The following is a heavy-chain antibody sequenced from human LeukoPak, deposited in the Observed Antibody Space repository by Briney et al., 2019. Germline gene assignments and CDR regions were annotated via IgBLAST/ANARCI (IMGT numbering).Heavy chain of an antibody. D-gene: IGHD3/OR15-3a*01. Sequence: SETLSLTCTVSGGSISSSSYYWSWIRQPPGRGLEWIGDIYFSGSTNYNPSLKSRVTISVDSSKNQFSLRLNSVTAADTAVYYCTRRGTGGPFDYWGQGTLVTVSS. CDR1: GGSISSSSYY. CDR3: TRRGTGGPFDY. CDR2: IYFSGST. V-gene: IGHV4-61*01. J-gene: IGHJ4*02.